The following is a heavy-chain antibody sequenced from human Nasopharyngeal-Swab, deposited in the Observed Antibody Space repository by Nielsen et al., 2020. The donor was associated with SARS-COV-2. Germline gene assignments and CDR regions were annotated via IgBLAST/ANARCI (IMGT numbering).Heavy chain of an antibody. J-gene: IGHJ5*02. CDR3: AKVRTNYVMGLNGALDP. CDR1: GGTFRNSG. V-gene: IGHV1-69*13. Sequence: SVKVSCKSSGGTFRNSGFSWVRQAAAQGREWMGGIIPVFGTPLYAQKFQRSVTISADDSTTTTYMELISLRSQATAVYYCAKVRTNYVMGLNGALDPWGQGTLVTVSS. CDR2: IIPVFGTP. D-gene: IGHD1-7*01.